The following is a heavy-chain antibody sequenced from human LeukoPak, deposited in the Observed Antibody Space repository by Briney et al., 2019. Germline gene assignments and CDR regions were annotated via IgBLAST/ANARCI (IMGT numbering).Heavy chain of an antibody. CDR3: ARSMVVTAKYDY. CDR2: VYTSGST. Sequence: PSETLSLTCTVSGGSIRSYDWSWIRQPAGKGLEWIGRVYTSGSTNYNPSLKSRVTMSVDTSKNQFSLKLSSVTAADTAVYYCARSMVVTAKYDYWGQGTLVTVSS. D-gene: IGHD2-21*02. V-gene: IGHV4-4*07. CDR1: GGSIRSYD. J-gene: IGHJ4*02.